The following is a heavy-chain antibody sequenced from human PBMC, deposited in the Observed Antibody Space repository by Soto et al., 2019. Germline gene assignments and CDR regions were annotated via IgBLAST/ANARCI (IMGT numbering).Heavy chain of an antibody. Sequence: QVQLQQSGAGLLKPSETLSLTCDVYGGSFSGYIWTWIRQTPGKGLQWIGQINHSGSANYNPSLERRCTISVHPSNSHFSLELSSVTAAATGVYYCARGLITGSQYSGGWYYFAPWGKGTQVTSSS. CDR3: ARGLITGSQYSGGWYYFAP. V-gene: IGHV4-34*01. J-gene: IGHJ4*02. CDR1: GGSFSGYI. D-gene: IGHD1-26*01. CDR2: INHSGSA.